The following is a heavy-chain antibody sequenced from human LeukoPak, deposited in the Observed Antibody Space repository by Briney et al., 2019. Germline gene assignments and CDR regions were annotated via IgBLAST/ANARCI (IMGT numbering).Heavy chain of an antibody. CDR1: GYTFTGYY. CDR2: HNPNSGGT. J-gene: IGHJ4*02. D-gene: IGHD6-19*01. Sequence: GASVKVSCKASGYTFTGYYMHWVRQAPGQGLEWMGWHNPNSGGTNYAQKFQGRVNMTRDTSISTAYMARSGPSSDDTAVYYCARARGIAVAGTDFDYWGQGTLVTVSS. CDR3: ARARGIAVAGTDFDY. V-gene: IGHV1-2*02.